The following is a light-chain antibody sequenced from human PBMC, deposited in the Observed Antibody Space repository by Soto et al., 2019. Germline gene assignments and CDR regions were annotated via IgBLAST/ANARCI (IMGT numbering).Light chain of an antibody. Sequence: QSVLTQPPSASGSPGQSLTISCTGSSGDIGDYNYVSWYHQHPGKVPKLIIYEVFKRPSGVPDRFSGSKSGTTASLTISGLQAEDEADYYCCSYAGSYTWVFGGGTKLTVL. CDR3: CSYAGSYTWV. V-gene: IGLV2-11*01. J-gene: IGLJ2*01. CDR1: SGDIGDYNY. CDR2: EVF.